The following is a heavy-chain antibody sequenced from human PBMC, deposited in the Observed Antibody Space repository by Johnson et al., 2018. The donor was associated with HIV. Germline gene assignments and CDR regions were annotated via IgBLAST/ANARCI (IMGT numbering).Heavy chain of an antibody. V-gene: IGHV3-11*04. J-gene: IGHJ3*02. Sequence: QVQLVESGGGLVKPEGSLRLSCAASGFTFIDYYMSWIRQAPGKGLEWVSYISSGGNSIHYADSVKGRFTISRDNSKNTLYLQTSRLRTEDTAFYYCARDREYGLAWGWAFDIWGQGTMVSVSS. CDR1: GFTFIDYY. D-gene: IGHD3-10*01. CDR3: ARDREYGLAWGWAFDI. CDR2: ISSGGNSI.